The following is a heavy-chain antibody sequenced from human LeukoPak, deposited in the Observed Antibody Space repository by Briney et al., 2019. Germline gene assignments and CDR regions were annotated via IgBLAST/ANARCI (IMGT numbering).Heavy chain of an antibody. J-gene: IGHJ4*02. CDR3: AKDMAHSSGWYGIDY. D-gene: IGHD6-19*01. CDR2: ISGDGGAT. CDR1: GFXFDDYA. Sequence: GGSLRLSCAASGFXFDDYAMHWVRQAPGKGLEWVSLISGDGGATHYADSVKGRFTISRDNSKNSLYLQMNSLRTEDTAFYYCAKDMAHSSGWYGIDYWGQGTLVTVSS. V-gene: IGHV3-43*02.